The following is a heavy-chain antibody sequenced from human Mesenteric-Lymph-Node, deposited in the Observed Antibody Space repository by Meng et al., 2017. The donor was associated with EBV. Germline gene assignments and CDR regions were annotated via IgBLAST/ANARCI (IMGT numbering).Heavy chain of an antibody. CDR3: ARERGDSWSYCDY. D-gene: IGHD1-26*01. J-gene: IGHJ4*02. Sequence: QLQELHQGRVNPSQTLSLTRTGSVGSITIGDYYCSWIRLPPGKGLEWIGSIYYSGSTYYNPSLKSRVTISVDTSKNQFSLKLSSVTAADTAVYYCARERGDSWSYCDYWGQGTLVTVSS. CDR2: IYYSGST. V-gene: IGHV4-39*07. CDR1: VGSITIGDYY.